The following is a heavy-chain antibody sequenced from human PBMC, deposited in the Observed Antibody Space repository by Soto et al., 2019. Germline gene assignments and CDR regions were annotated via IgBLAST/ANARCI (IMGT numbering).Heavy chain of an antibody. CDR3: ARETGRYGEYAINYYYYGMDV. CDR2: ISSSSSTI. J-gene: IGHJ6*02. Sequence: EVQLVESGGGLVQPGGSLRLSCAASGFTFSSYSMNWVRQAPGKGLEWVSYISSSSSTIYYADSVKGRFTISRDNAKNSLYLQMNSLRDEDTAVYYCARETGRYGEYAINYYYYGMDVWGQGTTVTVSS. V-gene: IGHV3-48*02. CDR1: GFTFSSYS. D-gene: IGHD4-17*01.